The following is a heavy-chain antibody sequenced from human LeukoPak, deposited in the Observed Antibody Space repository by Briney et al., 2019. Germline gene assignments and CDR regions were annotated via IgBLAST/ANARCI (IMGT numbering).Heavy chain of an antibody. CDR1: GYTFTSYG. D-gene: IGHD2-21*02. CDR2: ISAYNGNT. CDR3: ATDHRAAYCGGDCYSAFDY. Sequence: EASVNVSCKASGYTFTSYGISWVRQAPAQGLEWMGWISAYNGNTNYAQKLQGRATMTTDTSTSTAYMELSSLTSEDTAVYYCATDHRAAYCGGDCYSAFDYWGQGTLVTVSS. V-gene: IGHV1-18*01. J-gene: IGHJ4*02.